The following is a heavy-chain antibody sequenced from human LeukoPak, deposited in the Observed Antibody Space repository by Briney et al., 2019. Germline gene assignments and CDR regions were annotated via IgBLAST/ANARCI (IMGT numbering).Heavy chain of an antibody. CDR2: IIPILGIA. J-gene: IGHJ4*02. Sequence: SVKVSCKASGGTFSSYTISWVRQAPGQGLEWMGRIIPILGIANYAQKFQGRVTITADKSTSTAYMELSSLRSEDTAVYYCARDPGDGYNLDYWGQGTLDTVSS. CDR1: GGTFSSYT. D-gene: IGHD5-24*01. CDR3: ARDPGDGYNLDY. V-gene: IGHV1-69*04.